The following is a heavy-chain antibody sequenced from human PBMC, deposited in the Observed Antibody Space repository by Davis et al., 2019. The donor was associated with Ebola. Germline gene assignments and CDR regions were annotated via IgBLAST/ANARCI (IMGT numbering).Heavy chain of an antibody. J-gene: IGHJ4*02. V-gene: IGHV4-39*07. CDR3: ARGGLDSSSWYVNYFDY. D-gene: IGHD6-13*01. CDR1: GGSISSSSYY. Sequence: MPSETLSLTCTVSGGSISSSSYYWGWIRQPPGKGLEWIGSIYYSGSTYYNPSLKSRVTISVDTSKNQFSLKLSSVTAADTAVYYCARGGLDSSSWYVNYFDYWGQGTLVTVSS. CDR2: IYYSGST.